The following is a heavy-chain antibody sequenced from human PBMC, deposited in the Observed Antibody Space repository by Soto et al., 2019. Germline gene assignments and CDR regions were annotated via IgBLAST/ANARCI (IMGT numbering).Heavy chain of an antibody. D-gene: IGHD5-12*01. J-gene: IGHJ6*02. CDR2: ISHSGST. CDR1: GGSFSDYF. Sequence: QVQLQQWGAGLLKPSETLSLTCAVYGGSFSDYFWSWIRQPPSKGLEWIGEISHSGSTSYNPSLKSRVPISVDTSKYQCFLNLSSVTAADTAVYYCARGLQRRFGGYKGLGYHGMDVWGQGTTVTVSS. CDR3: ARGLQRRFGGYKGLGYHGMDV. V-gene: IGHV4-34*01.